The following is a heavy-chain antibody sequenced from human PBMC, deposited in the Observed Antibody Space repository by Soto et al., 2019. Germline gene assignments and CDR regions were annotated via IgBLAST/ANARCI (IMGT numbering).Heavy chain of an antibody. CDR2: IVVGSGNT. V-gene: IGHV1-58*01. CDR1: GFTFTSSA. Sequence: SVKVSCKASGFTFTSSAVQWVRQARGQRLEWIGWIVVGSGNTNYAQKFQERVTITRDMSTSTAYMELSSLRSEDTAVYYCAADPDFWSGYYDESSWFDPWGQGTLVTVSS. D-gene: IGHD3-3*01. CDR3: AADPDFWSGYYDESSWFDP. J-gene: IGHJ5*02.